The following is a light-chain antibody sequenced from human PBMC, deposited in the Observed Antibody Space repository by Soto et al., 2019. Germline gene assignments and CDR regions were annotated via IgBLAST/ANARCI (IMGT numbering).Light chain of an antibody. CDR1: SSNIGAGYD. Sequence: QSVLTQPPSVSGAPGQRVTISCTGSSSNIGAGYDVHWYQQLPGTAPKLLIYGNSNRPSGVPDRFSGSKSGTSASLAITGLQAEDEADYYCQSYDSSRYVFGTGTKATVL. J-gene: IGLJ1*01. CDR3: QSYDSSRYV. CDR2: GNS. V-gene: IGLV1-40*01.